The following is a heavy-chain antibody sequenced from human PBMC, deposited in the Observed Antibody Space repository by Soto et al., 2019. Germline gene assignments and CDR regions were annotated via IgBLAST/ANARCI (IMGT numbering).Heavy chain of an antibody. CDR1: GGSISSYY. CDR3: ARGRYYDILTGYQNWFDP. V-gene: IGHV4-59*01. Sequence: PSETLSLTCTVSGGSISSYYWSWIRQPPGKGLEWIGYIYYSGSTNYNPSLKSRVTISVDTSKNQFSLKLSSVTAADTAVYYCARGRYYDILTGYQNWFDPWGQGTLLTVS. D-gene: IGHD3-9*01. CDR2: IYYSGST. J-gene: IGHJ5*02.